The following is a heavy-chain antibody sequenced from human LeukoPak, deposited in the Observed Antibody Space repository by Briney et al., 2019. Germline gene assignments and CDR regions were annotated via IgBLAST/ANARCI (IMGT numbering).Heavy chain of an antibody. Sequence: PGGSLRLSCAASGFTFSDYYMSWIRQAPGKGLEWVSYISSSGSTIYYADSVKGRFTISRDNAKNSLYLQMNSLRAEDTAVYYCARLRKGSSGWKLYYYYMDVWGKGTTVTVSS. J-gene: IGHJ6*03. CDR2: ISSSGSTI. D-gene: IGHD6-19*01. CDR1: GFTFSDYY. CDR3: ARLRKGSSGWKLYYYYMDV. V-gene: IGHV3-11*04.